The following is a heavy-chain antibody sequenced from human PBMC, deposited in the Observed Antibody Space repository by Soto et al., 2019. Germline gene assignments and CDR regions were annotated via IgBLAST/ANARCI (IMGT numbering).Heavy chain of an antibody. CDR3: AKGSWVHHGSEGGNWLDP. CDR2: ISHSGTYT. V-gene: IGHV3-23*01. J-gene: IGHJ5*02. CDR1: GVNFCNFC. Sequence: EVQLLESGGGLVQPGGFLRPPCAGSGVNFCNFCINLVRPASGKGLGGVSGISHSGTYTYYADSGKGRFTISRDNSKNTLYLQMNSLRAEDTAVYYCAKGSWVHHGSEGGNWLDPWGQGTLVTVSS. D-gene: IGHD3-10*01.